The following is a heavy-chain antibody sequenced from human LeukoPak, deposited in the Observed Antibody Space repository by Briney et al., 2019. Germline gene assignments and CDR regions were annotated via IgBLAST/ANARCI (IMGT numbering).Heavy chain of an antibody. CDR3: ARDDGFGTLYFDY. CDR1: GYTFTGYY. V-gene: IGHV1-2*02. Sequence: GASVKVSCKASGYTFTGYYMHWVRQAPGQGLEWMGWINPNSGGTNYAQKFQGRVTMTRDTSISTAYMELSRLRSDDTAVYYCARDDGFGTLYFDYWGQGTLVTVSS. CDR2: INPNSGGT. D-gene: IGHD3-10*01. J-gene: IGHJ4*02.